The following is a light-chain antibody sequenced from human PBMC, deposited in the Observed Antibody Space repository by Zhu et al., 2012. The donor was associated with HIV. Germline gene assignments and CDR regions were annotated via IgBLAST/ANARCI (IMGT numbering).Light chain of an antibody. Sequence: EMVMTQSPATLSVSPGDRATLSCRASQSVDSNVAWHQQKPGQAPRLLIYGASTRATGIPARFSGSGSGTEFTLTISSMQSEDFAVYYCQQYNNWPLTFGRGTKVEIK. V-gene: IGKV3-15*01. CDR2: GAS. CDR1: QSVDSN. CDR3: QQYNNWPLT. J-gene: IGKJ4*01.